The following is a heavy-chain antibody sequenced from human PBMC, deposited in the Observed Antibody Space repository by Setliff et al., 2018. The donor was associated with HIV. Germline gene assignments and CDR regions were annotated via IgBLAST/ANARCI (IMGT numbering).Heavy chain of an antibody. CDR1: GGSISSYY. J-gene: IGHJ6*03. CDR3: ARAVRVVLPAAASGNYYYYYMDV. D-gene: IGHD2-2*01. V-gene: IGHV4-4*07. Sequence: KPSETLSLTCTVSGGSISSYYGSWIRQSAGKGLEWIGRIYSSGSTNYNPSLKSRVTMSVDTSKNQFSLRLSSVTAADTAVYYCARAVRVVLPAAASGNYYYYYMDVWGKGTTVTVSS. CDR2: IYSSGST.